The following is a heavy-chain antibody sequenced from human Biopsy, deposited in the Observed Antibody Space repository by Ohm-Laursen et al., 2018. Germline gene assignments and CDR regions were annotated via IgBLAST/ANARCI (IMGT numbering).Heavy chain of an antibody. CDR3: ARGPHSGSHSCFDY. Sequence: ASVKVSCKASGGTFINYAISWVRQAPGQGLEWMGGIIPMFGTANYAQMFQGRVTISADESTSTSYMELSSLTTEDTAIYDCARGPHSGSHSCFDYWGRGTLVTVSS. CDR1: GGTFINYA. V-gene: IGHV1-69*13. D-gene: IGHD1-26*01. J-gene: IGHJ4*02. CDR2: IIPMFGTA.